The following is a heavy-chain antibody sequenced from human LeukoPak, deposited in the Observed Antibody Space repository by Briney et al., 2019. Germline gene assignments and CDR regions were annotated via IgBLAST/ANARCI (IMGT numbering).Heavy chain of an antibody. D-gene: IGHD5-24*01. CDR3: ARAMGYSDF. CDR2: ISSSGSTI. V-gene: IGHV3-48*03. J-gene: IGHJ4*02. CDR1: GFTFSSYA. Sequence: GGSLRLSCVASGFTFSSYAMTRVRQAPGKGLEWISYISSSGSTIYYADSVKGRFTVSRDNAKNSLYLQMDSLRAEDTAVYYCARAMGYSDFWGQGTLVTVSS.